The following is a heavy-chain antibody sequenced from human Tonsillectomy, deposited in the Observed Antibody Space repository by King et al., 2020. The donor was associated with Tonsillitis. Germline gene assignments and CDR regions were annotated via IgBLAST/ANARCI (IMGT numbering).Heavy chain of an antibody. CDR2: IKPDGSEK. Sequence: QLVQSGGGLVQPGGSLRLSCAASGFTFSSYWMSWVRQAPGKGLEWVANIKPDGSEKYYVDSVKGRFTLSRDNAKNSLYLQMNSLRAEDTAVYYCARAGPGGEHHYWGQGTLVTVSS. J-gene: IGHJ4*02. D-gene: IGHD3-16*01. V-gene: IGHV3-7*01. CDR1: GFTFSSYW. CDR3: ARAGPGGEHHY.